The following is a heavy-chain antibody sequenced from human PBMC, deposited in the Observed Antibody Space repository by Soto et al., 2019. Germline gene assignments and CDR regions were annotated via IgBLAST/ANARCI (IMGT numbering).Heavy chain of an antibody. Sequence: VQLVESGGGVVQPGRSLRLSCAASGFTFSSYAMHWVRQAPGKGLEWVAVISYDGSNKYYADSVKGRFTISRDNSKNTLYLQMNSLRAEDTAVYYCARGKDYGDYEVDYWGQGTLVTVSS. CDR1: GFTFSSYA. V-gene: IGHV3-30-3*01. CDR2: ISYDGSNK. D-gene: IGHD4-17*01. CDR3: ARGKDYGDYEVDY. J-gene: IGHJ4*02.